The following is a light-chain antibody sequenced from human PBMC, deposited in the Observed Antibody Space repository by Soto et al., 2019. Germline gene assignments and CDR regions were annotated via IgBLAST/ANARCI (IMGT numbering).Light chain of an antibody. V-gene: IGKV3-20*01. CDR1: QSVRNN. CDR2: GAS. J-gene: IGKJ1*01. CDR3: QQYGSSPTT. Sequence: EIVMTQSPATLSVSPGESATLSCWASQSVRNNLAWYQQKPGQAPRLLIFGASIRATGIPDRFTGSGSGTDFTLTISRLEPEDFAVYHCQQYGSSPTTFGQGTKVDIK.